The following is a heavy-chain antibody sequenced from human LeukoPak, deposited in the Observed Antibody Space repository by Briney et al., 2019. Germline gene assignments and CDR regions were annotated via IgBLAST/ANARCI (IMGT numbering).Heavy chain of an antibody. Sequence: GGSLRLSCAASGFTFNNYAVSWVRQAPGKGLEWVSGISGSGAKTYYADSVKGRFTISRDNSRNTFYIQMTSLRVEDTAVYYCSKDLVQHGNGLYWFDPWGQGTVVTVSS. CDR3: SKDLVQHGNGLYWFDP. V-gene: IGHV3-23*01. D-gene: IGHD1-1*01. CDR2: ISGSGAKT. CDR1: GFTFNNYA. J-gene: IGHJ5*02.